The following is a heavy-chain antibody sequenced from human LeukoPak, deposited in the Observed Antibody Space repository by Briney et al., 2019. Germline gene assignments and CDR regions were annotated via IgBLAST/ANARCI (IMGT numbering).Heavy chain of an antibody. CDR1: LFTFSSYW. J-gene: IGHJ4*02. D-gene: IGHD6-19*01. CDR2: IKQDGSEK. V-gene: IGHV3-7*01. Sequence: GGSLRLSCATSLFTFSSYWMSWVRQAPGKGLEWVANIKQDGSEKYYVDSVKGRFTISRDNAKNSLYLQMNSLRAEDTAVYYCARILWLVPDYWGQGTLVTVSS. CDR3: ARILWLVPDY.